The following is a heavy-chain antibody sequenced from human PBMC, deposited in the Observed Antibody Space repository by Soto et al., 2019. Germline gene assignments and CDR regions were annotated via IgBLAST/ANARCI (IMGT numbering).Heavy chain of an antibody. J-gene: IGHJ5*02. V-gene: IGHV4-59*08. Sequence: QVQLQESGPGLVKPSETLSLTCTVSGGSISSYYWSWIRQPPEKGLEWIGYIYYSGSTNYNPSLKSRVTISVDTSKNQFSLKLSSVTAADTAVYYCARWRSTVVTPNWFDPWGQGTLVTVSS. D-gene: IGHD4-17*01. CDR1: GGSISSYY. CDR2: IYYSGST. CDR3: ARWRSTVVTPNWFDP.